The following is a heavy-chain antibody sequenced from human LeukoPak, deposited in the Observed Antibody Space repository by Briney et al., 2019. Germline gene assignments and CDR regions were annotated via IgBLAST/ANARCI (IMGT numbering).Heavy chain of an antibody. CDR3: ARGTSRYCSSTSCFDWADYYYYYMDV. CDR2: IIPIFGTA. V-gene: IGHV1-69*01. Sequence: SVKVSCKASGGTFSSYAISWVRQAPGQGLEWMGGIIPIFGTANYAQKFQGRVTITADESTSTAYMELSSLRSEDTAVYYCARGTSRYCSSTSCFDWADYYYYYMDVWGKGTTVTVSS. D-gene: IGHD2-2*01. CDR1: GGTFSSYA. J-gene: IGHJ6*03.